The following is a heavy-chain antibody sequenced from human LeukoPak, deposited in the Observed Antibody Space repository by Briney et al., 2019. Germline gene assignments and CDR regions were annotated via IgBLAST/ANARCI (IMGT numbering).Heavy chain of an antibody. V-gene: IGHV3-21*01. Sequence: GGSLRLSCAASGFTFSSYSMNWVRQAPGKGLEWVSSISSSSSYIYYADSVKGRFTISRDNAKNSLYLQMNSLRAEDTAVYYCARLGWELLLGGVDYWGQGTLVTVSS. J-gene: IGHJ4*02. CDR3: ARLGWELLLGGVDY. CDR1: GFTFSSYS. CDR2: ISSSSSYI. D-gene: IGHD1-26*01.